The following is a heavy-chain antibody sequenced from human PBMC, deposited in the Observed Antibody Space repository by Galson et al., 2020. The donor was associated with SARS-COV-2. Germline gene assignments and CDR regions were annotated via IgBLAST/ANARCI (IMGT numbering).Heavy chain of an antibody. Sequence: SETLSLTCIVSGDSVSNDGYSWSWIRQPPGKGLEWIGYIKDDGRTFYNLYLKSRVTISLERSKNLFSLKVNSMTAADTAVYYCARNRHCGGPGCTSYMDVWGSGTTVTVSS. CDR1: GDSVSNDGYS. V-gene: IGHV4-30-2*01. J-gene: IGHJ6*03. CDR2: IKDDGRT. D-gene: IGHD2-21*01. CDR3: ARNRHCGGPGCTSYMDV.